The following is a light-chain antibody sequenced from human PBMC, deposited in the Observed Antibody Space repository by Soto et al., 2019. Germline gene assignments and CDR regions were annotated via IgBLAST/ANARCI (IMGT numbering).Light chain of an antibody. Sequence: QSVVTQPASVSGSPGQSITISCTGTSSDVGDYNYVSWYQHHPGKAPKLIIYEVRNRPSGVPNRFSGAKSGNTASLTISGLQAEDEADYYCSSYRTGSAFDVFGSGTKLTVL. V-gene: IGLV2-14*01. CDR1: SSDVGDYNY. J-gene: IGLJ1*01. CDR2: EVR. CDR3: SSYRTGSAFDV.